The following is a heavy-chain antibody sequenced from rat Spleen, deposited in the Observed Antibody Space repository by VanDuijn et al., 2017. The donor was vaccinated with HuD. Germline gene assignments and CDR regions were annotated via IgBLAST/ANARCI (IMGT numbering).Heavy chain of an antibody. CDR2: INTDSSST. D-gene: IGHD1-9*01. Sequence: EVQLVESGGGLVQPGSSLKVSCVASGFTFSSSVMHWFRQAPENGIEWLAYINTDSSSTHYAETVKGRFTISRDNAKNTVDMQLSSLRSEDTAMYYCAREIGYNRLFDYWGQGVLVTVSS. V-gene: IGHV5-43*01. CDR3: AREIGYNRLFDY. CDR1: GFTFSSSV. J-gene: IGHJ2*01.